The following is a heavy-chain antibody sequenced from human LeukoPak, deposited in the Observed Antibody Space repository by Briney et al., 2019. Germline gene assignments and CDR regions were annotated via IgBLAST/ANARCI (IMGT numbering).Heavy chain of an antibody. J-gene: IGHJ4*02. D-gene: IGHD5-24*01. Sequence: GGSLRLSCAASGFTFSSYAMSWVRQAPGEGLEWVSAISGRGDTIFYADSLMGRFTVSRDNSKNTLYLQMNSLRAEDTAVYYCAKATMATTYFDYWGQGTLVTVSS. CDR3: AKATMATTYFDY. CDR1: GFTFSSYA. CDR2: ISGRGDTI. V-gene: IGHV3-23*01.